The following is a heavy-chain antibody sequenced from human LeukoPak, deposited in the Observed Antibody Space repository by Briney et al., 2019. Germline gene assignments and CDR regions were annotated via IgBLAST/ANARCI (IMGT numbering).Heavy chain of an antibody. J-gene: IGHJ5*02. CDR1: GYSFTRYG. CDR3: AREDRSSYCSSTSCYTGNWFDP. D-gene: IGHD2-2*02. CDR2: ISAYYGNT. V-gene: IGHV1-18*01. Sequence: ASVKVSFKASGYSFTRYGISWVRQAPGQGLEWMGRISAYYGNTNYAQKLQGRVTMTTDTSTSTAYMELRSLRSDDTAVYYCAREDRSSYCSSTSCYTGNWFDPWGQGTLVTVSS.